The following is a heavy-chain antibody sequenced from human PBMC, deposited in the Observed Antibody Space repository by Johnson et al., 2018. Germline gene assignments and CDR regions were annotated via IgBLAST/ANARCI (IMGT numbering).Heavy chain of an antibody. CDR1: GGSISSYY. CDR3: ARYPGTAFDI. CDR2: IYFRGST. D-gene: IGHD1-26*01. V-gene: IGHV4-59*01. Sequence: QVQLQESGPGLVKPSETLSLTCTVSGGSISSYYWSWIRQPPGKGMEWIGYIYFRGSTNYNPSLKSRVTISVETDKNQFSLKLSPVPAADTAVYYCARYPGTAFDIWGQGTMVTVSS. J-gene: IGHJ3*02.